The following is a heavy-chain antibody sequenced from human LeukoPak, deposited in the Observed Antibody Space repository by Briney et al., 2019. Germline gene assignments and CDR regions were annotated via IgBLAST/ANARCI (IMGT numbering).Heavy chain of an antibody. CDR2: IYYGGGT. Sequence: SETLSLTCTVSGDSISSSFYYWGWIRQPPGKGLEWIGSIYYGGGTHYNPSLKSRATIFLDTSMNQFSLRLTSVTAADTALYFCARESFEEPGTMDHWGQGTLVSVSS. CDR1: GDSISSSFYY. V-gene: IGHV4-39*07. CDR3: ARESFEEPGTMDH. D-gene: IGHD4/OR15-4a*01. J-gene: IGHJ4*02.